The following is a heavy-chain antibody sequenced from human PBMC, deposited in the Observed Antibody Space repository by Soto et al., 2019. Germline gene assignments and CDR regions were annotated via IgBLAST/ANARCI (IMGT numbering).Heavy chain of an antibody. CDR1: GGSFSGYY. J-gene: IGHJ4*02. D-gene: IGHD3-10*01. CDR3: ARAWGITMVRGVTPFDY. Sequence: QVQLQQWGAGLLKPSETLSLTCAVYGGSFSGYYWSWIRQPPGKGLEWIGEINHSGSTNYNPSLKRRVTISVDTSKNQCSRNLGSVTAAATAVYYCARAWGITMVRGVTPFDYWGQGTLVTVSS. CDR2: INHSGST. V-gene: IGHV4-34*01.